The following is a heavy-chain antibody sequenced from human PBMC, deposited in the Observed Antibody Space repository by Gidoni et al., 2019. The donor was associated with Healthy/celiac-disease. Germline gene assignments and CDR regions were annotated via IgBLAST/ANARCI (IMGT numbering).Heavy chain of an antibody. CDR1: GFSLSNARMG. CDR3: ARISFSWPPVGWFDP. Sequence: QVTLKESGPVLVKPTETLTLTCTVSGFSLSNARMGVCWIRQPPGKALEWLAHIFSNDEKSYSTSLKSRLTISKDTSKSQVVLTMTNMDPVDTATYYCARISFSWPPVGWFDPWGQGTLVTVSS. D-gene: IGHD1-26*01. J-gene: IGHJ5*02. CDR2: IFSNDEK. V-gene: IGHV2-26*01.